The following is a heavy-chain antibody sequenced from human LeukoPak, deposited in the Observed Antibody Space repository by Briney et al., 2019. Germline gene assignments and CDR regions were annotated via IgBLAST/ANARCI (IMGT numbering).Heavy chain of an antibody. D-gene: IGHD3-10*01. Sequence: ASVKVSCKASGYTFTSYAMNWVRQAPGQGLEWMGWINTNTGNPTYAQGFTGRFVFSLGTSVSTAYLQISSLKAEDTAVYYCARDLPTTENYYGSGSPAFDIWGQGTMVTVSS. J-gene: IGHJ3*02. V-gene: IGHV7-4-1*02. CDR2: INTNTGNP. CDR3: ARDLPTTENYYGSGSPAFDI. CDR1: GYTFTSYA.